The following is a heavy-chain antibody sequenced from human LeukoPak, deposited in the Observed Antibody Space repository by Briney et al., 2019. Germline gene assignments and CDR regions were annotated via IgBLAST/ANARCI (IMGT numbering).Heavy chain of an antibody. CDR1: GYTFTDYY. Sequence: ASVKVSCKTSGYTFTDYYIHWVRQAPEQGLELMGRINPESGGTKSAQNFQGGVTMTRDTSVTTAYMELSSLRSDDTAVYYCARGVGIPDPRYFDYWGQGTLVTVSS. CDR3: ARGVGIPDPRYFDY. CDR2: INPESGGT. J-gene: IGHJ4*02. V-gene: IGHV1-2*06.